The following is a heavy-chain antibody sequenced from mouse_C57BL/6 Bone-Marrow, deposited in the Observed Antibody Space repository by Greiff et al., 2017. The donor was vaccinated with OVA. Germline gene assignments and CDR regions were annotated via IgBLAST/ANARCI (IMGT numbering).Heavy chain of an antibody. D-gene: IGHD4-1*01. J-gene: IGHJ3*01. CDR3: ARGRTGSFAY. Sequence: VQGVESGPELVKPGASVKISCKASGYAFSSSWMNWVKQRPGKGLEWIGRIYPGDGDTNYNGKFKGKATLTADKSSSTAYMQLSSLTSEDSAVYFCARGRTGSFAYWGQGTLVTVSA. V-gene: IGHV1-82*01. CDR2: IYPGDGDT. CDR1: GYAFSSSW.